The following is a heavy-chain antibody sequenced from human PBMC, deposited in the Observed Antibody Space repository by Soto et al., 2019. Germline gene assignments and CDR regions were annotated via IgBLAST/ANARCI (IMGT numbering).Heavy chain of an antibody. V-gene: IGHV3-11*01. J-gene: IGHJ4*02. CDR2: TSSSGGTI. CDR3: ARASSPRDPWLDY. Sequence: GGSLRLSCGASGFTFSDDYMSWIRQAPGKGLEWVSYTSSSGGTIYYADSVKGRFTISRDNAKNSLFLQMNSLRADDTAVYYCARASSPRDPWLDYWGQGT. D-gene: IGHD5-18*01. CDR1: GFTFSDDY.